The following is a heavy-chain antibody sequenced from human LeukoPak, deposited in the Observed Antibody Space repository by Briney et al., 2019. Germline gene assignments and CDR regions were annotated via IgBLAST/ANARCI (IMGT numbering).Heavy chain of an antibody. J-gene: IGHJ4*02. CDR3: ARGHPTMVFPRYYFDY. CDR1: GGSISSSSYY. V-gene: IGHV4-39*07. D-gene: IGHD3-10*01. Sequence: SETLSLTCTVSGGSISSSSYYWGWIRQPPGKGLEWIGSIYYSGSTYYNPSLKSRVTISVDTSRNQFSLKLSSATAADTAVYYCARGHPTMVFPRYYFDYWGQGTLVTVSS. CDR2: IYYSGST.